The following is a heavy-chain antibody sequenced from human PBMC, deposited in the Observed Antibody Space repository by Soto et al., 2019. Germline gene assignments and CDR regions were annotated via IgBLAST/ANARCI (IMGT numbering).Heavy chain of an antibody. J-gene: IGHJ5*02. CDR2: INAGNGNT. CDR3: ARDLNDFWSGYTYNWFDP. V-gene: IGHV1-3*01. Sequence: ASVKVSCKASGYTFTSYAMHWVRQAPGQRLEWMGWINAGNGNTKYSQKLQGRVTITRDTSASTAYMELSSMRSEDTAVYYCARDLNDFWSGYTYNWFDPWGQGTLVTVSS. D-gene: IGHD3-3*01. CDR1: GYTFTSYA.